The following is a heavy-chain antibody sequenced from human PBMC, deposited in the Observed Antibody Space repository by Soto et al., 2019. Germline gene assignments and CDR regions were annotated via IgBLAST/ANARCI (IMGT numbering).Heavy chain of an antibody. J-gene: IGHJ3*02. D-gene: IGHD7-27*01. CDR1: GGSISSYY. V-gene: IGHV4-59*08. CDR3: ARRKNGSGDAFDI. CDR2: IYYSGST. Sequence: SETLSLTCTVSGGSISSYYWSWIRQPPGKGLEWIGYIYYSGSTNYNPSLKSRVTISVDTSKNQFSLKLSSVTAADTAVYYCARRKNGSGDAFDIWGQGTMVTVSS.